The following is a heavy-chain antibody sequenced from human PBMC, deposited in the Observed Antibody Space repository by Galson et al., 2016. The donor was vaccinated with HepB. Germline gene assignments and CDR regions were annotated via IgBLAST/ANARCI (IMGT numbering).Heavy chain of an antibody. Sequence: SLRLSCAASGFTFSTYWMSWVRQAPGKGLEWVVNINQVGSETSYVDSVKGRFTISRDNAKNSLYLQMNSLRAGDTAVYYCVKQLSLDRWGQGTLVTVSS. D-gene: IGHD5-24*01. J-gene: IGHJ5*02. V-gene: IGHV3-7*03. CDR3: VKQLSLDR. CDR2: INQVGSET. CDR1: GFTFSTYW.